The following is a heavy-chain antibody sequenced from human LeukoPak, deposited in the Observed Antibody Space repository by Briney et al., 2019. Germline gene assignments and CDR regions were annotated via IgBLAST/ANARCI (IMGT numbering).Heavy chain of an antibody. Sequence: GGSLRLSCAASGFTFDDYAMHWVRHAPGKGLEWVSGISWNSGSIGYADSVKGRFTISRDNAKNSLYLQMNSLRAENTALYYCAKDRGLYSSSWYFDYWGQGTLVTVSS. V-gene: IGHV3-9*01. J-gene: IGHJ4*02. CDR3: AKDRGLYSSSWYFDY. CDR2: ISWNSGSI. CDR1: GFTFDDYA. D-gene: IGHD6-13*01.